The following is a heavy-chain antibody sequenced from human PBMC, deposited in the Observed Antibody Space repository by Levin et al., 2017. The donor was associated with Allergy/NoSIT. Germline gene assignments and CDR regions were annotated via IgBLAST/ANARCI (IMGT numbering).Heavy chain of an antibody. CDR2: IYWDDDK. D-gene: IGHD6-19*01. CDR3: AHLGGWVPDTNNWFDP. J-gene: IGHJ5*02. V-gene: IGHV2-5*02. Sequence: SGPTLVKPTQTLTLTCTFSGFSLSTSGVGVGWIRQPPGKALEWLALIYWDDDKRYSPSLQSRLTITKDTSKNQVVLTMTNMDPVDTATYYCAHLGGWVPDTNNWFDPWGQGTLVTVSS. CDR1: GFSLSTSGVG.